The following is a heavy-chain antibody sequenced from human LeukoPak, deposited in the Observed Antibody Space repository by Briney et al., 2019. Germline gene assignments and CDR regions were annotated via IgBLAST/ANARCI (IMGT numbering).Heavy chain of an antibody. Sequence: HPGGSLRLSCAASGFTVSSNYMTWVRQAPGKELEWVSVIYSGGSTYYADSVKGRFTISRDNSKNTLYLQMNGLRAEDTAVYYCANGGMGVFENWGQGTLVTVSS. CDR2: IYSGGST. CDR3: ANGGMGVFEN. V-gene: IGHV3-53*01. J-gene: IGHJ4*02. CDR1: GFTVSSNY. D-gene: IGHD1-26*01.